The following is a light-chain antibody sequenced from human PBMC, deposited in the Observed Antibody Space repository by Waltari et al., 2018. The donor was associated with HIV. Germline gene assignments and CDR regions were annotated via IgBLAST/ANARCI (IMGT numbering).Light chain of an antibody. CDR1: SSNIGNNF. J-gene: IGLJ3*02. CDR2: YNN. CDR3: GTWDSSLSVWV. Sequence: QSVLTQPPSVSAAPGQKVTISCSGRSSNIGNNFVSWYQQLPGTAPKLLIYYNNKRPSGIPDRFSGSKSGTSATLGITGLQTGDEADYYCGTWDSSLSVWVFGGGTNLTVL. V-gene: IGLV1-51*01.